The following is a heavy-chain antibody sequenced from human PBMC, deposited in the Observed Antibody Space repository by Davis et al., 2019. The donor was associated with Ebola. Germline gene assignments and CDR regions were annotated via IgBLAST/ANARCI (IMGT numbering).Heavy chain of an antibody. CDR3: ARFGEGAY. D-gene: IGHD2-21*01. CDR2: INHRGRA. V-gene: IGHV4-34*01. CDR1: GVSGTDYY. J-gene: IGHJ4*02. Sequence: PGGSLRLSCAVYGVSGTDYYWAWIRQSPGKGLEWIGEINHRGRAYYNPSLRSRVTISADTPKNQFSLNLSSVTAADTAVYFCARFGEGAYWGQGTLVTVSS.